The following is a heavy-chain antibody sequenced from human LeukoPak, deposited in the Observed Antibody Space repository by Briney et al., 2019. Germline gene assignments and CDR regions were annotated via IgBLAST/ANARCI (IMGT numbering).Heavy chain of an antibody. Sequence: GGSLRLSCSASGFTFRSYEMNWVRQAPGKGLEWISYISGSDSTMYYADSVKGRFTISRDNAKNSLYLQMKSLRAEDTAVYYGARGGSRGSFDYWGQGTLVTVSS. CDR1: GFTFRSYE. D-gene: IGHD3-10*01. V-gene: IGHV3-48*03. CDR3: ARGGSRGSFDY. J-gene: IGHJ4*02. CDR2: ISGSDSTM.